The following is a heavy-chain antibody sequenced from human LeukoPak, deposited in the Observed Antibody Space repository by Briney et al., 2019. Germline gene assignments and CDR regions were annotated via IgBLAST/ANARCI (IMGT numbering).Heavy chain of an antibody. J-gene: IGHJ6*03. D-gene: IGHD2-15*01. CDR2: IYYSGST. V-gene: IGHV4-61*05. CDR3: ARSVEGYCSGGSCYYYSYYMDV. CDR1: GGSISSTSYY. Sequence: SETLSLTCSVSGGSISSTSYYWGWIRQPPGQGLEWIGHIYYSGSTNYNPSLKSRVTISVDTSKNQFSLKLNSVTAADTAVFYCARSVEGYCSGGSCYYYSYYMDVWGKGTTVTVSS.